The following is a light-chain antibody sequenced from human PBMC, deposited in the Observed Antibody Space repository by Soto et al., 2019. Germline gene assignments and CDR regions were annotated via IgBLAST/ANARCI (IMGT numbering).Light chain of an antibody. CDR2: DAS. CDR3: QQRPNWPLT. Sequence: EIVLTQSPATLSLSPGERATLSCRASQSISSHLVWYQQKPGQAPRLLMYDASNRATGIPARFSGSGSGTAVTLTISSPEPEDFAVYYCQQRPNWPLTFGGGTKVEIK. J-gene: IGKJ4*01. CDR1: QSISSH. V-gene: IGKV3-11*01.